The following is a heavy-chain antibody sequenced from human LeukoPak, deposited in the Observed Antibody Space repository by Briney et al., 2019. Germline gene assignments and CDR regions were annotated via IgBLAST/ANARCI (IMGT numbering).Heavy chain of an antibody. J-gene: IGHJ3*02. CDR2: IYPGDSDT. CDR1: GYSFTSYW. CDR3: ARWGGTDVIVVVTPMDAFDI. Sequence: GESLKISCKGSGYSFTSYWIGWVRQMPGKGLEWMGIIYPGDSDTRYSPSFQGQVTISADKSISTAYLQWSSLKASDTAMYYCARWGGTDVIVVVTPMDAFDIWGQGTVVTVSS. V-gene: IGHV5-51*01. D-gene: IGHD3-22*01.